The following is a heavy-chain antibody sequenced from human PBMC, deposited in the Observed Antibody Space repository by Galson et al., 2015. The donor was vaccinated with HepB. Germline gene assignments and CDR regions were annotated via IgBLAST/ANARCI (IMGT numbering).Heavy chain of an antibody. CDR3: AKEKRREWELLRGLRFFDF. Sequence: SLRLSCAASGFTFSNYVMSWVRQAPGKGLEWVSGISDSGGRTDYADSVKGRFSISRDNSKNTLYLQMNSLRVEDTAVYYCAKEKRREWELLRGLRFFDFWGQGSLVTVFS. CDR1: GFTFSNYV. D-gene: IGHD3-10*01. V-gene: IGHV3-23*01. J-gene: IGHJ4*02. CDR2: ISDSGGRT.